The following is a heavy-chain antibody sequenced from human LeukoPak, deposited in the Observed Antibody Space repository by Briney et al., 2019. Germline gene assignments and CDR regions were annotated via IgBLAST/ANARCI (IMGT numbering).Heavy chain of an antibody. J-gene: IGHJ4*02. Sequence: PSETLSLTCAVYGGSFSGYYWSWIRQPPGKGLEWIGYIHYSGGANYSPSIKGRVTLSVDPSKNLLSLKLTSVTAADTGVYYCARLTMPSGPGDYWGQGTLVTVSS. CDR3: ARLTMPSGPGDY. D-gene: IGHD4/OR15-4a*01. CDR2: IHYSGGA. V-gene: IGHV4-59*08. CDR1: GGSFSGYY.